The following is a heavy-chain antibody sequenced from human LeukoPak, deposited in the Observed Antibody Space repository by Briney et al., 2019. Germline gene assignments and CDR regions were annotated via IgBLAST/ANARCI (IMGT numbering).Heavy chain of an antibody. CDR3: ARDGASLRYFDWLNAYNWFDP. D-gene: IGHD3-9*01. CDR1: GYTLTELS. CDR2: FDTEDGET. J-gene: IGHJ5*02. Sequence: ASVKVSCTVSGYTLTELSMHWVRQAPGKGLEWMGGFDTEDGETTYDHKFQGRVTITADKSTSTAYMELSSLRSEDTAVYYCARDGASLRYFDWLNAYNWFDPWGQGTLVTVSS. V-gene: IGHV1-24*01.